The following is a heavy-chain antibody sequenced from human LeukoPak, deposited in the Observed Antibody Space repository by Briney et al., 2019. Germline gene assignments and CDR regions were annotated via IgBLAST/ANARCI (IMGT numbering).Heavy chain of an antibody. CDR3: ARKYYDYVWGSYRDSYCDY. CDR1: GFTFSSYA. J-gene: IGHJ4*02. D-gene: IGHD3-16*02. Sequence: PGGSLRLSCAASGFTFSSYAMSWVRQAPGEGLEWVSAISGSGGTTYYADSVKGRFTISRDNSKNTLYLQMNSLRAEDTAVYYCARKYYDYVWGSYRDSYCDYWGQGTLVTVSP. V-gene: IGHV3-23*01. CDR2: ISGSGGTT.